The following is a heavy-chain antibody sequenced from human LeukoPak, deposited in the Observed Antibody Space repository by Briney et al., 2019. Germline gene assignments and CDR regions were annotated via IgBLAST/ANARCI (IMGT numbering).Heavy chain of an antibody. V-gene: IGHV3-11*01. Sequence: GGSLRLSCAASGFTFSDYYMSWIRQAPGEGLEWVSYISSSGSTIYYADSVKGRFTISRDNAKNSLYLQMNSLRAKDTAVYYCARAGFVDAFDIWGQGTMVTVSS. CDR2: ISSSGSTI. CDR3: ARAGFVDAFDI. J-gene: IGHJ3*02. D-gene: IGHD3-10*01. CDR1: GFTFSDYY.